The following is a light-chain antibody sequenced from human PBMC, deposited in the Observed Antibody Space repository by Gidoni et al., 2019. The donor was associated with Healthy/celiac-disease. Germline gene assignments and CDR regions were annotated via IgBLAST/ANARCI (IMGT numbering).Light chain of an antibody. V-gene: IGKV3-20*01. CDR3: QQYGSSPPYT. CDR2: GAS. J-gene: IGKJ2*01. CDR1: QSVSSSY. Sequence: EIVLTQSPGTLSLSPGERATLSCRASQSVSSSYLAWYQQKPGQAPRLLIYGASSRATGIPDRFSGGGSGTDFTLTISRLEPEDFAVYYCQQYGSSPPYTFGQXTKLEIK.